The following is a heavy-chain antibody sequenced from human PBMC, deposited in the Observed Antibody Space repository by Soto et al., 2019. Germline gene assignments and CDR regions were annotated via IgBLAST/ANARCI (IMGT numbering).Heavy chain of an antibody. D-gene: IGHD3-16*01. Sequence: GSVNVSCKASGYTFNFYGITWVRQAPGQGLEWMGWISGFNGNTNYAADLQGRVTMTTDTSTSTAYMELRGLRSDDTAVYYCARIGVSSGHESPDFDSWGQGTLVTVSS. J-gene: IGHJ4*02. CDR3: ARIGVSSGHESPDFDS. CDR2: ISGFNGNT. V-gene: IGHV1-18*01. CDR1: GYTFNFYG.